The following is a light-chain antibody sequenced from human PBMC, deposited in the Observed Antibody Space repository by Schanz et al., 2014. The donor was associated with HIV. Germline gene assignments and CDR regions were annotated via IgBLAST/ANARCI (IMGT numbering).Light chain of an antibody. V-gene: IGLV1-51*01. CDR1: YSNIGNNY. Sequence: QSVLTQPPSVSAAPGQKVIISCSGDYSNIGNNYVSWYQQFPGAAPRLLIYVNHQRPSDIPDRFSGSKTATSASLAIVGLQTGDEADYYCATCHSSLREVVFGGGTKLTVL. CDR2: VNH. CDR3: ATCHSSLREVV. J-gene: IGLJ2*01.